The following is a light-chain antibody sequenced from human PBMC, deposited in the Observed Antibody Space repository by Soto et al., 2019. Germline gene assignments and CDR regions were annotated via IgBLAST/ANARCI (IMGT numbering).Light chain of an antibody. V-gene: IGKV1-5*01. J-gene: IGKJ2*01. Sequence: DIQMTQSPPTLSASVGDRVTISCRASRNINEWLAWYQQKPGKAPKILLYDASTLQSGVPSRFSGSGSGTEFTLTISSLQPDDFATYYCQQYGNFPSTFGQGTELEIK. CDR3: QQYGNFPST. CDR2: DAS. CDR1: RNINEW.